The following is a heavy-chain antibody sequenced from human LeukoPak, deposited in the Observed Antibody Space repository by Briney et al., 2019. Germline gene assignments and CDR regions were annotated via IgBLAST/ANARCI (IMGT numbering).Heavy chain of an antibody. Sequence: GGSLRLSCAASGFTFSSYSMNWARQAPGKGLEWVSSISSSSSYIYYADPVKGRFTISRDNAKNSLYLQMNSLRAEDTAVYYCARDGYCSSTSCYPYYFDYWGQGTLVTVSS. CDR1: GFTFSSYS. J-gene: IGHJ4*02. V-gene: IGHV3-21*01. CDR3: ARDGYCSSTSCYPYYFDY. CDR2: ISSSSSYI. D-gene: IGHD2-2*03.